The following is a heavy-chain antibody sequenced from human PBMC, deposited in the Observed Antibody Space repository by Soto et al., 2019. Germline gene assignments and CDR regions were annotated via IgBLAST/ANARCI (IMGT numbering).Heavy chain of an antibody. CDR1: GFSFSDYA. V-gene: IGHV3-30-3*01. Sequence: QVQLVESGGGVVQPGRSLRLSCEASGFSFSDYAMYWVRQAPGKGLEWMALISYDGSNTKYADSVKARFTICRENSKNRVYLQMSRKRGEDTAVYYCARLSAVGIFTKRGAFRYWCQGALVTVSS. J-gene: IGHJ4*02. D-gene: IGHD1-26*01. CDR2: ISYDGSNT. CDR3: ARLSAVGIFTKRGAFRY.